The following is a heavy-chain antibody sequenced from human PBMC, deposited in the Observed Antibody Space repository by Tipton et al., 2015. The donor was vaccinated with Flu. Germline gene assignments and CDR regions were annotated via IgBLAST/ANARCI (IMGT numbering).Heavy chain of an antibody. Sequence: TLSLTCAVYGGSFSGYYWSWIRQPPGKGLEWIGEINHSGSTNYNPSLKSRVTISVDTSKNQFSLKLSSVTAADTAVYYCARDLGWFDPWGQGTLVTVSS. CDR2: INHSGST. CDR3: ARDLGWFDP. V-gene: IGHV4-34*01. CDR1: GGSFSGYY. J-gene: IGHJ5*02.